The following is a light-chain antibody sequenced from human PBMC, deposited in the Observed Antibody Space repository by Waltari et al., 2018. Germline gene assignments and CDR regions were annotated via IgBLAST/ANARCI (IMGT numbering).Light chain of an antibody. V-gene: IGLV1-47*01. CDR1: TSKIGSHY. J-gene: IGLJ2*01. Sequence: QSVLTQPPSASGTPGQRVIISCSGGTSKIGSHYVFGYQPVPGTAPKLLIYKNDQRPSGVPVRFSASKSGTSASLAIVGLRSEDEATYYCVAWDDSRSGRLFGGGTKVTVL. CDR2: KND. CDR3: VAWDDSRSGRL.